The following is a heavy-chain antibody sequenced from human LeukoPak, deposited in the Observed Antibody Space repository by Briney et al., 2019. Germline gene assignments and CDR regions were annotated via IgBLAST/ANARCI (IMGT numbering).Heavy chain of an antibody. V-gene: IGHV3-64*01. CDR3: AKNTASAYTAFDI. J-gene: IGHJ3*02. D-gene: IGHD5-18*01. CDR1: GFTFSNYA. Sequence: GGSLRLSCAASGFTFSNYAMHWVRQAPGKGLEYVSAISSNGGSTYYANSVKGRLTISRDNSKNTLYLQMNSLRAEDSALYYCAKNTASAYTAFDIWGQGTTVTVSS. CDR2: ISSNGGST.